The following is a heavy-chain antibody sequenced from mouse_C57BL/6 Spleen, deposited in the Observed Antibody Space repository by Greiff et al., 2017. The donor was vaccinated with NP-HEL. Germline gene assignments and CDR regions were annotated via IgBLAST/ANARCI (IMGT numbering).Heavy chain of an antibody. CDR2: IRSKSNNYAT. V-gene: IGHV10-1*01. D-gene: IGHD2-4*01. Sequence: EVKLMESGGGLVQPKGSLKLSCAASGFSFNTYAMNWVRQAPGKGLEWVARIRSKSNNYATYYADSVKDRFTISRDDSESMLYLQMNNLKTEDTAMYYCVRHRYDYLFDYWGQGTTLTVSS. J-gene: IGHJ2*01. CDR1: GFSFNTYA. CDR3: VRHRYDYLFDY.